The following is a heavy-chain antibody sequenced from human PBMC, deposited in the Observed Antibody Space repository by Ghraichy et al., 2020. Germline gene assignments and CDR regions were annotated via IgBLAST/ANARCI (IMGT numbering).Heavy chain of an antibody. Sequence: ETLSLTCTVSGGSISSYCCSWIRQPPGKGLEWIGYIYYSGSTKYNPSLKSRVTISGDTSKNHFSLKLTSVTAADTAVYYCATSTPRDSPYYYGSGSPMDYYGLDGWGQGTTVTVSS. J-gene: IGHJ6*02. CDR1: GGSISSYC. CDR2: IYYSGST. CDR3: ATSTPRDSPYYYGSGSPMDYYGLDG. D-gene: IGHD3-10*01. V-gene: IGHV4-59*08.